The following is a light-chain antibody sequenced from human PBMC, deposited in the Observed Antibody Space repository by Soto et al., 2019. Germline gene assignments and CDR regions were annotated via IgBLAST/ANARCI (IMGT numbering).Light chain of an antibody. CDR2: EVT. Sequence: QPVLTQPASVSGSPGQSITISFTGTGSDVGGYNYVSWYQQHPGKAPKLLIYEVTNRPSGISSRFSGSKSVNTASLTISGLQAEDEAHYYCNSYTSTSAHVLFGGGTKVTVL. CDR3: NSYTSTSAHVL. V-gene: IGLV2-14*01. CDR1: GSDVGGYNY. J-gene: IGLJ3*02.